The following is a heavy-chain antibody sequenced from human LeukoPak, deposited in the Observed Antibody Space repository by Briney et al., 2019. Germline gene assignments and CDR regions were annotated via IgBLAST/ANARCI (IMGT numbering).Heavy chain of an antibody. D-gene: IGHD3-16*01. CDR1: GGSFSGYY. Sequence: SETLSLTCAVYGGSFSGYYWSWIRQPPGKGLEWIGEINHSGSTNNNPSLNSRVTISVDTSKNQFSLKLSPVTAADTAVYYCARGGGGMRIYGKNWFDPWGQGTLVTVSS. J-gene: IGHJ5*02. V-gene: IGHV4-34*01. CDR2: INHSGST. CDR3: ARGGGGMRIYGKNWFDP.